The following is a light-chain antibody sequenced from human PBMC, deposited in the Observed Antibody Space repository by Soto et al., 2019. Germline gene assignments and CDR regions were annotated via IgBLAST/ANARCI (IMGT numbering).Light chain of an antibody. CDR1: STDVGSYNH. CDR3: NQYAGTDTWV. J-gene: IGLJ3*02. Sequence: QSALTQPPSASGSPGQSVTISCTGTSTDVGSYNHVSWYQQHPGKAPKLMIYEVNKRPSGVPDRFSGSKSGNTASLTVSGLQADDDADYYCNQYAGTDTWVFGGGTKLTVL. CDR2: EVN. V-gene: IGLV2-8*01.